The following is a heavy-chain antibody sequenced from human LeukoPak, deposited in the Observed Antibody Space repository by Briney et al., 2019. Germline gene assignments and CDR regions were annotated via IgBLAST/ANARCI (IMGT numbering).Heavy chain of an antibody. CDR3: ARGPRAAADDY. V-gene: IGHV1-3*01. CDR2: INAGNGNT. Sequence: ASVKVSCKASGYTFTSFATHWVRQAPGQRLEWMGWINAGNGNTKYSQKFQGRVTITRDTSASTAYMELSSLTSEDTAVYYCARGPRAAADDYWGQGTLVTVSS. D-gene: IGHD6-13*01. J-gene: IGHJ4*02. CDR1: GYTFTSFA.